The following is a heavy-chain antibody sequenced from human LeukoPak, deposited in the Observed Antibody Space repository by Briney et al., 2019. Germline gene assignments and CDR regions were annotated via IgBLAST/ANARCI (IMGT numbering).Heavy chain of an antibody. D-gene: IGHD3-10*01. CDR1: GYSISSGFY. CDR2: VRHSWRT. Sequence: SETLSLTCTVSGYSISSGFYWAWIRQPPGKGLEWIGSVRHSWRTYYNPSLKSRVTISVDTSKNQFSLKLSSVTAADTAVYYCARGLWFGDENPPYFDYWGQGTLVTVSS. V-gene: IGHV4-38-2*02. CDR3: ARGLWFGDENPPYFDY. J-gene: IGHJ4*02.